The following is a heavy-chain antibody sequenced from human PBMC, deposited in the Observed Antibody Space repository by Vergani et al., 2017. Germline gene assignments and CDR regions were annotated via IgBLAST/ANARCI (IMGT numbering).Heavy chain of an antibody. V-gene: IGHV3-74*03. D-gene: IGHD2-8*01. CDR1: GFSFRTFS. CDR3: ARSGYCAHGVCYMTYYYYMDV. J-gene: IGHJ6*03. Sequence: DVDLVESGGGFVQPGGSRRLSCAASGFSFRTFSMFWVRHPPGKGLAWVSKISPDGRTTEYADSVKGRFTISRDNSKTTLYLQMNNLRAADTAVYYCARSGYCAHGVCYMTYYYYMDVWGKGTAVTVSS. CDR2: ISPDGRTT.